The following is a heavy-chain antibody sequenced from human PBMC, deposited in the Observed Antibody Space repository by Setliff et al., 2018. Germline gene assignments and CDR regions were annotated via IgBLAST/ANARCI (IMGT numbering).Heavy chain of an antibody. D-gene: IGHD2-21*02. Sequence: GGSLRLSCSASGFTFSSLWMAWVRQAPGKGLEWVANINQGGSDQFYVESVKGRFTISRDNAKNSLYLQMNSLRAEDTAVYYCARASKGLYCGSDCFYTFDSWGPGTLVTVSS. V-gene: IGHV3-7*01. J-gene: IGHJ4*02. CDR2: INQGGSDQ. CDR3: ARASKGLYCGSDCFYTFDS. CDR1: GFTFSSLW.